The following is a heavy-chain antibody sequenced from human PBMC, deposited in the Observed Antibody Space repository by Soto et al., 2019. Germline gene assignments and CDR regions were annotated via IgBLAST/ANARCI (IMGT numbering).Heavy chain of an antibody. CDR3: AVEPANVYGDYRGDWFDP. D-gene: IGHD4-17*01. V-gene: IGHV1-69*01. Sequence: IPIYGTANYAQKFQGRVKISADESTSTANMELSSLRSEDTAVYYCAVEPANVYGDYRGDWFDPWGQGTLVTVSS. J-gene: IGHJ5*02. CDR2: IPIYGTA.